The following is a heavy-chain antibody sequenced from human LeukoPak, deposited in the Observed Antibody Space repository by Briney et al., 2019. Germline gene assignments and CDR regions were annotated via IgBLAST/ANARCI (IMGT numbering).Heavy chain of an antibody. V-gene: IGHV3-53*01. J-gene: IGHJ6*03. Sequence: GGSLRLSCAAAGFRFNKYWMSWVRQAPGKGLEWVSVIYSGGSTYYADSVKGRFTISRGNSKNTLYLQMNSLRAEDTAVYYCASTMVREPTDYYYMDVWGKGTTVTISS. CDR3: ASTMVREPTDYYYMDV. D-gene: IGHD3-10*01. CDR2: IYSGGST. CDR1: GFRFNKYW.